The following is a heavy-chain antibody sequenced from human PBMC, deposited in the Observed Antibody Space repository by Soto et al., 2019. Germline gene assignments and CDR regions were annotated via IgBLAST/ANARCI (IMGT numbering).Heavy chain of an antibody. CDR3: ARDVRAAAGTSGPFDY. CDR2: IYHSGRT. Sequence: QVQLQESGPGLVKPSGTLSLTCAVSGGSISSSNWWSWVRQPPGKGREWIGEIYHSGRTNYNPSLKSRVTISVDKSKNQFSLKLSSVTAADTAVYYCARDVRAAAGTSGPFDYWGQGTLVTVSS. CDR1: GGSISSSNW. J-gene: IGHJ4*02. V-gene: IGHV4-4*02. D-gene: IGHD6-13*01.